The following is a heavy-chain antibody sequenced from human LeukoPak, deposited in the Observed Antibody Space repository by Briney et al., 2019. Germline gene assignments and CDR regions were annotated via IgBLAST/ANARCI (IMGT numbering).Heavy chain of an antibody. CDR2: ISISGSNM. D-gene: IGHD1-26*01. V-gene: IGHV3-11*01. Sequence: GGSLRLSCAASGFTFSDYYMSWIRQAPGKGLEWVSYISISGSNMHYADSVKGRFTISRDNAKNSLYLQMNSLRVEDTAVYYCAKEKVGAKSWFDPWGQGTLVTVSS. CDR1: GFTFSDYY. J-gene: IGHJ5*02. CDR3: AKEKVGAKSWFDP.